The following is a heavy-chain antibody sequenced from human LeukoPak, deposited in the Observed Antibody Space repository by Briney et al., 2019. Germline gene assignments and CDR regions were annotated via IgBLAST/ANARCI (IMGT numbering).Heavy chain of an antibody. CDR1: GYSISSGYY. D-gene: IGHD3-22*01. Sequence: SETLSLTCAVSGYSISSGYYWSWIRQPPGKGLEWIGYIYYSGSTNYNPSLKSRVTISVDTSKNQFSLKLSSVTAADTAVYYCARVNYYDSSGYFGYFDYWGQGTLVTVSS. CDR3: ARVNYYDSSGYFGYFDY. CDR2: IYYSGST. J-gene: IGHJ4*02. V-gene: IGHV4-38-2*01.